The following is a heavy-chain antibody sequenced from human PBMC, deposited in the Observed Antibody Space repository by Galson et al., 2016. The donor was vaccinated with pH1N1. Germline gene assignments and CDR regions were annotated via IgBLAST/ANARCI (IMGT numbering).Heavy chain of an antibody. Sequence: SLRLSCAASGFTFNSNAMHWVRQAPGKGLEWVAFIRFDGSKKYYADSVKGRFTISRDNSRATLFLQMNSLRPEGTAAYYCVKDSDYGGQLRWGQGTLVTVSS. J-gene: IGHJ4*02. CDR1: GFTFNSNA. V-gene: IGHV3-30*02. D-gene: IGHD4-23*01. CDR2: IRFDGSKK. CDR3: VKDSDYGGQLR.